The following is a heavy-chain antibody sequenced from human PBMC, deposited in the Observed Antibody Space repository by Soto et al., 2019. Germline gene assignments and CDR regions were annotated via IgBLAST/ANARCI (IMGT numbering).Heavy chain of an antibody. J-gene: IGHJ6*02. V-gene: IGHV3-33*01. CDR1: GFTFSSYG. CDR3: ARELTIFAVVPQKGYYYYGMDV. CDR2: IWYDGSNK. Sequence: GGSLRLSCAASGFTFSSYGMHWVRQAPGKGLEWVAVIWYDGSNKYYADSVKGRFTISRDNSKNTLYLQMNSLRAEDTAVYYCARELTIFAVVPQKGYYYYGMDVWGQGTTVTVS. D-gene: IGHD3-3*01.